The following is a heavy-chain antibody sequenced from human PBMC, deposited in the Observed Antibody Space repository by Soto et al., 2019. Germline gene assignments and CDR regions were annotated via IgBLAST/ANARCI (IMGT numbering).Heavy chain of an antibody. Sequence: GGSLRLSCAASGFTFSSYSMNWVRQAPGKGLEWVSSISSSSSYIYYADSVKGRFTISRDNAKNSLYLQMNSLRAEDTAVYYCARYCSGGSCYSVPYYYYGMDVWGQGTTVTVSS. CDR2: ISSSSSYI. CDR3: ARYCSGGSCYSVPYYYYGMDV. D-gene: IGHD2-15*01. V-gene: IGHV3-21*01. J-gene: IGHJ6*02. CDR1: GFTFSSYS.